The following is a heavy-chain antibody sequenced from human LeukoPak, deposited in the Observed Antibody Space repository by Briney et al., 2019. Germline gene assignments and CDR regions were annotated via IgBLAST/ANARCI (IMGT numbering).Heavy chain of an antibody. J-gene: IGHJ4*02. D-gene: IGHD3-22*01. CDR3: ARDLTYYYDSSGYYAY. CDR2: IKSKTDGGTT. Sequence: GRSLRLSCAASGFTFDDYAMNWVRQAPGKGLEWVGRIKSKTDGGTTDYAAPVKGRFTISRDDSKNTLYLQMNSLRAEDTAVYYCARDLTYYYDSSGYYAYWGQGTLVTVSS. V-gene: IGHV3-15*01. CDR1: GFTFDDYA.